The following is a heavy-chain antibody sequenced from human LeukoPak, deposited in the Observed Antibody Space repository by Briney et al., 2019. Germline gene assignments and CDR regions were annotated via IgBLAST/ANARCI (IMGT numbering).Heavy chain of an antibody. D-gene: IGHD5-18*01. CDR1: GGSISSSNW. Sequence: SETLSLTCAVSGGSISSSNWWSWVRQPPGKGLEWIGEIYHSGSTNYNPSLKSRVTISVDKSKNQFYLKLSSVTAADTAVYYCAREGYSYRNWFDPWGQGTLVTVSS. V-gene: IGHV4-4*02. CDR3: AREGYSYRNWFDP. CDR2: IYHSGST. J-gene: IGHJ5*02.